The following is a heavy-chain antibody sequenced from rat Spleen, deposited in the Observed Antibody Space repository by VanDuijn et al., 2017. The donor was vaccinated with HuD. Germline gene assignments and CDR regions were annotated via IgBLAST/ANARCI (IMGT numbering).Heavy chain of an antibody. CDR2: IIYDGSST. J-gene: IGHJ4*01. D-gene: IGHD1-3*01. V-gene: IGHV5-29*01. CDR1: GFSLTSYT. CDR3: ARLTVAIGVMDA. Sequence: VQLKESGPGLVQPSQTLSLTCTVSGFSLTSYTVSWVRQAPKKGLEWVATIIYDGSSTYYRDSVKGRFTISRDNAKSTLYLQMDSLRSEDTATYYCARLTVAIGVMDAWGQGASVTVSS.